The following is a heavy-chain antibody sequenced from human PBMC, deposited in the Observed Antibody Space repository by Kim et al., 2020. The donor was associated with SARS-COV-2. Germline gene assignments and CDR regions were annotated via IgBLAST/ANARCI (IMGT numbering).Heavy chain of an antibody. CDR2: LSPYNDNP. CDR1: GYTFNYYG. Sequence: ASVKVSCQASGYTFNYYGVSWVRQAPGQPLEWMGWLSPYNDNPTYSQKFQGRITMTTVTSTSTAYMELRSLRSDDTAIYFCARDGSHRTGNFDYWGQGTL. CDR3: ARDGSHRTGNFDY. J-gene: IGHJ4*02. V-gene: IGHV1-18*01. D-gene: IGHD6-19*01.